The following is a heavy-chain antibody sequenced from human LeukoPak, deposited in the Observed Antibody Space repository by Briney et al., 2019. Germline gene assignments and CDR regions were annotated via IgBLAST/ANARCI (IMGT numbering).Heavy chain of an antibody. Sequence: GESLKISCKGSGYSFTTYWIGWVRQMPGKDLEWLGIIYPGDSDTRYSPSFQGQVTMSADKSISTAYLQWSSLKASDTAMYYCATIHGSGKFNWFDPWGQGTLVTVSS. J-gene: IGHJ5*02. CDR1: GYSFTTYW. D-gene: IGHD3-10*01. CDR2: IYPGDSDT. CDR3: ATIHGSGKFNWFDP. V-gene: IGHV5-51*01.